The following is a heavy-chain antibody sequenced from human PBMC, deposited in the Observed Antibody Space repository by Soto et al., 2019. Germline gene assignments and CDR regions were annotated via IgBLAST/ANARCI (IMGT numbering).Heavy chain of an antibody. CDR1: GCAESSNA. V-gene: IGHV1-69*13. J-gene: IGHJ4*02. CDR3: ARESRYCSGGSCYFLPGIDY. D-gene: IGHD2-15*01. CDR2: IIPIFGTA. Sequence: PVKLTCKDSGCAESSNAISGVRQAPGQGLEWMGGIIPIFGTANYAQKFQGRVTITADESTSTAYMELSSLRSEDTAVYYCARESRYCSGGSCYFLPGIDYWGQGTLVTVSS.